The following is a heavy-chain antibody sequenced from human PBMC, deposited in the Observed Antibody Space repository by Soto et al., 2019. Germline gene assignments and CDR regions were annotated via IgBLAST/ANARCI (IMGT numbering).Heavy chain of an antibody. CDR2: IIPFFGTT. D-gene: IGHD3-22*01. CDR3: ARDPSYDSSGHYQGSWFDP. J-gene: IGHJ5*02. CDR1: AGTFSSYA. Sequence: GASVKVSCKASAGTFSSYAITWVRQAPGQGLEWMGGIIPFFGTTNYAPKFQGRVTITADESTSTAYMELSSLISEDTAVYYCARDPSYDSSGHYQGSWFDPWGQGTLVTVSS. V-gene: IGHV1-69*13.